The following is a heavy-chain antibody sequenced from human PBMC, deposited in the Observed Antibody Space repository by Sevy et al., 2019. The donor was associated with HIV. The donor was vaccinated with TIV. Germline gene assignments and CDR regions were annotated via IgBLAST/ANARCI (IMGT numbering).Heavy chain of an antibody. D-gene: IGHD6-19*01. V-gene: IGHV3-21*01. CDR1: GFTFSSYS. CDR2: ISSSSSYI. J-gene: IGHJ3*02. CDR3: ARSPGNRGWFDAFDI. Sequence: GGSLRLSCAASGFTFSSYSMNWVRQAPGKGLEWVSSISSSSSYIYYADSVKGRFTISRDNAKNSLYLQMNSLRAEDTAVYYCARSPGNRGWFDAFDIWGQGTMVTVSS.